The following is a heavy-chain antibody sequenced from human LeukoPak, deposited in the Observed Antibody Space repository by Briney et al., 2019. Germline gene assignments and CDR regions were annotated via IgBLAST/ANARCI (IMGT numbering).Heavy chain of an antibody. CDR1: GFTFSTYS. J-gene: IGHJ4*02. CDR3: AREYGSSGYCYDY. D-gene: IGHD3-22*01. CDR2: ISTSSSYI. V-gene: IGHV3-21*01. Sequence: PGGSLRLSCAASGFTFSTYSMNWVRQAPGKGLEWVSSISTSSSYIYYADSVKGRLTISRDNAKNSLYLQMNTLRAEDTAVYYCAREYGSSGYCYDYWGQGTLVTVSS.